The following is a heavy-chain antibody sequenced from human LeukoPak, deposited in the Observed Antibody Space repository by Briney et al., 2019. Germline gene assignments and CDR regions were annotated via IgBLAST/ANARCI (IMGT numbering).Heavy chain of an antibody. CDR2: INHSGST. D-gene: IGHD2-15*01. J-gene: IGHJ5*02. CDR1: GGSFSGYY. V-gene: IGHV4-34*01. CDR3: ARDLDVRSGGSPNWFDP. Sequence: SETLSLTCAVYGGSFSGYYWSWIRQPPGKGLEWIGEINHSGSTNYNPSLKSRVTISVDTSKNQFSLKLSSVTAADTAVYYCARDLDVRSGGSPNWFDPWGQGTLVTVSS.